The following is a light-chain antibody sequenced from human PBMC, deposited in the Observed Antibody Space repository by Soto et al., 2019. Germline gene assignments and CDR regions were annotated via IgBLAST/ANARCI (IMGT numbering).Light chain of an antibody. Sequence: SPFTLSSNTNSRSAVSCGASQSVTNTYLAWYQQKPGQAPRLLIYGASSRATGIPERFSGSGSGSDFTLTISSLQPEDFAMYSCQQYVTTPRTFGQGARLEI. CDR2: GAS. V-gene: IGKV3-20*01. J-gene: IGKJ1*01. CDR3: QQYVTTPRT. CDR1: QSVTNTY.